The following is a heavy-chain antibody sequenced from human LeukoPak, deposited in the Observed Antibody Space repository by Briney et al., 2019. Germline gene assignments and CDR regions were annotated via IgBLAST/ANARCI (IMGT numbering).Heavy chain of an antibody. J-gene: IGHJ3*02. CDR1: GGSISSYY. CDR3: ARRPYSSGWGTRAFDI. CDR2: IYYSGST. D-gene: IGHD6-19*01. Sequence: SETLSLTCTVSGGSISSYYWSWIRQPPGKGLEWIGYIYYSGSTNYNPSLKSRVTISVDTSKNQFSLKLSSVTAADTAVYYCARRPYSSGWGTRAFDIWGQGTMVTVSS. V-gene: IGHV4-59*08.